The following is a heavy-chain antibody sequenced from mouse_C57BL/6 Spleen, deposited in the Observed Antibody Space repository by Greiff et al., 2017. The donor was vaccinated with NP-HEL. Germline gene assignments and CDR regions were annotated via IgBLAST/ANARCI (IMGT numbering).Heavy chain of an antibody. CDR1: GYAFSSYW. J-gene: IGHJ2*01. Sequence: QVQLQQPGTELVKPGASVKISCKASGYAFSSYWMNWVKQRPGKGLEWIGQIYPGDGDTNYNGKFKGKATLTADKSSSTAYMQLSSLTSEDSAVYFCARGNYGSSYDFDYWGQGTTLTVSS. V-gene: IGHV1-80*01. CDR3: ARGNYGSSYDFDY. D-gene: IGHD1-1*01. CDR2: IYPGDGDT.